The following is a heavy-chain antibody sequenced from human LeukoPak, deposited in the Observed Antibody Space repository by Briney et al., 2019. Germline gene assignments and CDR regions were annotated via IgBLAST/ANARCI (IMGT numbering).Heavy chain of an antibody. D-gene: IGHD2-2*02. CDR1: GGSVTKNY. CDR3: ARDLFPINWFES. CDR2: IFHTGIT. V-gene: IGHV4-59*02. Sequence: SETLSLTCTVSGGSVTKNYWHWIRQAPGKGLEWIGFIFHTGITNYNPSLKSRVTISVDTSKNRFSLKLTSVTAADTAVYFCARDLFPINWFESWGQGTLVTVSS. J-gene: IGHJ5*01.